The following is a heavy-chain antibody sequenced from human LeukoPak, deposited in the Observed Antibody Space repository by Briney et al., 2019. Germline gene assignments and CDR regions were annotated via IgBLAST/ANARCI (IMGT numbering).Heavy chain of an antibody. CDR1: GGSFSGYY. J-gene: IGHJ4*02. V-gene: IGHV4-34*01. CDR2: INHSGST. CDR3: ARSRRLWFGADY. Sequence: SETLSLTCAVYGGSFSGYYWSWIRQPPGKGLEWIGEINHSGSTNYNPSLKSRVTISVDTSKNQFSLKLSSVTAADTAVYYCARSRRLWFGADYWGQGTLVTVSS. D-gene: IGHD3-10*01.